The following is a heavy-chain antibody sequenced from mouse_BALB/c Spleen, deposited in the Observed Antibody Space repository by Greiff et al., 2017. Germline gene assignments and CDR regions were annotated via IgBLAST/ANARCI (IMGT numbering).Heavy chain of an antibody. J-gene: IGHJ2*01. Sequence: VQRVESGPGLVAPSQSLSITCTVSGFSLPSYGVHWVRQPPGKGLEWLGVIWAGGSTNYNSALMSSLCISKDNSKSHLFLKMNRLQTDDTAMYYCARDGYDYPYFDYWGQGTTLTVSS. CDR3: ARDGYDYPYFDY. D-gene: IGHD2-4*01. V-gene: IGHV2-9*02. CDR1: GFSLPSYG. CDR2: IWAGGST.